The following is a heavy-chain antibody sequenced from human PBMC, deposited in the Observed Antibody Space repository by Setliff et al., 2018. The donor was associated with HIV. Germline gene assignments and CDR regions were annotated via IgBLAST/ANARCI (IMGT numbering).Heavy chain of an antibody. CDR3: ARGSAVTGTLEY. J-gene: IGHJ4*02. D-gene: IGHD6-19*01. Sequence: PSETLSLTCSVSGGSISSGTYYWSWIRQPAGKGLEWIGHIFSTGSTNYNPPLKSRVIMSADTSKNQFSLRLTSLTAADTAMYYCARGSAVTGTLEYWGQGTLVTVSS. CDR2: IFSTGST. CDR1: GGSISSGTYY. V-gene: IGHV4-61*09.